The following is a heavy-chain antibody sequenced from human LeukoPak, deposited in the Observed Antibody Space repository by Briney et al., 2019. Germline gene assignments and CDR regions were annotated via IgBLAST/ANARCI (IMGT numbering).Heavy chain of an antibody. V-gene: IGHV3-33*01. CDR3: ARDQGTSTTAPKRKGRFDP. D-gene: IGHD1-1*01. CDR2: IWYDGSNK. CDR1: GFTFSSHV. Sequence: GRSLRLSCAASGFTFSSHVMHWVRQAPGKGLEWVALIWYDGSNKEYADSVKGRFTISRDNSKNMLYLQMDSLRDEDTAVYYCARDQGTSTTAPKRKGRFDPWGQGTLVTVSS. J-gene: IGHJ5*02.